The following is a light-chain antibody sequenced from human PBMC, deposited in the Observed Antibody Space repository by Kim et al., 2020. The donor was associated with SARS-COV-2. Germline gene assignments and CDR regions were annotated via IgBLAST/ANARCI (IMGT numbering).Light chain of an antibody. Sequence: DIQMTQSPSTLSASVGDRVTITCRASQSISTWLAWYQHKAGKAPKVLIYMASSLQSGVPSRFSGSGSGTEFTLTISSLQPDDFAAYYCQQYNSYPWTFGQGTKVDIK. CDR1: QSISTW. J-gene: IGKJ1*01. V-gene: IGKV1-5*03. CDR2: MAS. CDR3: QQYNSYPWT.